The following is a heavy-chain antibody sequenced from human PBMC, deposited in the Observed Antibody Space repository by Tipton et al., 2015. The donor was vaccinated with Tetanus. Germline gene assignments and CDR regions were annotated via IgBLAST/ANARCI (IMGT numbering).Heavy chain of an antibody. D-gene: IGHD1-14*01. Sequence: TLSLTCIVSGGSMSSGGHYGAWVRQSPGQGLEWIGYIYYSGSTNYNPSLKSRVTISVDTSKNQFTLKLSSVTAADTAVYYCARGTGDNWGQGTLITVSS. V-gene: IGHV4-61*08. CDR1: GGSMSSGGHY. CDR2: IYYSGST. CDR3: ARGTGDN. J-gene: IGHJ4*02.